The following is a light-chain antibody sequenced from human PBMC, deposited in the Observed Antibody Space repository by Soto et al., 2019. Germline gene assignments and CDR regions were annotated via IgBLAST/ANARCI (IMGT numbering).Light chain of an antibody. Sequence: ASTGDRVTITCRASQGISSYLAWYQQKPGKAPKLLIYAASTLQSGVPSRFSGSGSGTDFTLTISCLQSEDFATYYCQQYYSYPLTFGGGTKVDIK. CDR1: QGISSY. V-gene: IGKV1-8*01. CDR2: AAS. CDR3: QQYYSYPLT. J-gene: IGKJ4*01.